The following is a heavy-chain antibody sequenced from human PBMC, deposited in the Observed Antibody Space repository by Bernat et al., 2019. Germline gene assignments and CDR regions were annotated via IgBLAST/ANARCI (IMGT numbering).Heavy chain of an antibody. J-gene: IGHJ6*03. Sequence: QVQLMESGGGVVQPGRSLRLSCAASGFTFSSYAMHWVRQAPGKGLEWVAVISYDGSNKYYADSVKGRFTISRDNSKNTLYLQMNSLRAEDTAVYYCAREPFYGSGMSYYYMDVWGKGTTVTVSS. V-gene: IGHV3-30*01. CDR1: GFTFSSYA. CDR3: AREPFYGSGMSYYYMDV. CDR2: ISYDGSNK. D-gene: IGHD3-10*01.